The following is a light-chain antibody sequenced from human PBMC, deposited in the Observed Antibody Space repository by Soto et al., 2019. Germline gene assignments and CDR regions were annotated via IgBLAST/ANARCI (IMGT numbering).Light chain of an antibody. Sequence: EIVLTQSPATLSLSPGARVPLSCRASQSVSTYLAWYQQQPGQAPRLLISDASNRATGIPARFSGSGSGTDFTLTISSLEPEDFAVYYCQQRSNWPGTFGQGTKVDI. CDR3: QQRSNWPGT. CDR2: DAS. V-gene: IGKV3-11*01. CDR1: QSVSTY. J-gene: IGKJ1*01.